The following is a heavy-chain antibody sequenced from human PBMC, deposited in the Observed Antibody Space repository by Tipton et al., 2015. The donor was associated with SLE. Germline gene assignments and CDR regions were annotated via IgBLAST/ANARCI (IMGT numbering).Heavy chain of an antibody. Sequence: LRLSCTVSGGSISSYYWSWIRQPPGKGLEWIGEINHSGSTNYNPSLKSRVTISVDTSKNQFSLKLSSVTAADTAVYYCAREPVYYYYYMDVWGKGTTVTVSS. CDR2: INHSGST. CDR3: AREPVYYYYYMDV. J-gene: IGHJ6*03. V-gene: IGHV4-34*01. CDR1: GGSISSYY.